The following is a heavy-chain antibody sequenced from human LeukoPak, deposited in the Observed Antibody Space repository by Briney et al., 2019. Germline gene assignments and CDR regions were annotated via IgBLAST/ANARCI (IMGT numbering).Heavy chain of an antibody. CDR2: MNPNSGNT. CDR1: GYTFTSYD. J-gene: IGHJ6*03. V-gene: IGHV1-8*01. CDR3: ARALRVLPWNYYCMDV. Sequence: ASVKVSCKASGYTFTSYDINWVRQATGQGLEWMGWMNPNSGNTGYAQKFQGRVTMTRNTSISTAYMELSSLRSEDTAVYYCARALRVLPWNYYCMDVWGKGTTVTVSS.